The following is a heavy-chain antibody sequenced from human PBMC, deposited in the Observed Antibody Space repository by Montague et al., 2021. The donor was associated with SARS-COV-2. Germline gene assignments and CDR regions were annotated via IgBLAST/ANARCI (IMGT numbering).Heavy chain of an antibody. J-gene: IGHJ3*01. CDR3: ARQNSGTDPYYAFDF. CDR2: IYYIGRT. V-gene: IGHV4-59*08. D-gene: IGHD1-26*01. CDR1: GGSISNYF. Sequence: SETLSLTCTVSGGSISNYFWSWIRQPPGKGLEWIGYIYYIGRTNYNPSLKSRVTISVDTSKNQFSLKLTSVTAADTAVYYCARQNSGTDPYYAFDFWGQGTMVTVSS.